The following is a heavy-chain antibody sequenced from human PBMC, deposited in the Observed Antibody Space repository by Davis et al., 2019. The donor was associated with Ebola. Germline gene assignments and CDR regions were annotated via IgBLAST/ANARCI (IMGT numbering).Heavy chain of an antibody. J-gene: IGHJ6*02. Sequence: GESLKISCAASGFTFSSYWMSWVRQAPGKGLEWVANIKQDGSEKYYVDSVKGRFTISRDNAKNSLYLQMNSLRAEDTAVYYCARDPQYYDFWSGYDVRYYGMDVWGQGTTVTVSS. CDR3: ARDPQYYDFWSGYDVRYYGMDV. CDR1: GFTFSSYW. V-gene: IGHV3-7*01. CDR2: IKQDGSEK. D-gene: IGHD3-3*01.